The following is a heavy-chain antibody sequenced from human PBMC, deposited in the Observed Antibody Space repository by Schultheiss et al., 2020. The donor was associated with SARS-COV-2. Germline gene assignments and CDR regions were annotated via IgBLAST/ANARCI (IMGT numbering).Heavy chain of an antibody. J-gene: IGHJ4*02. CDR1: GGSISSGGYY. CDR3: ARVNAPYGDSDY. CDR2: IYYSGST. Sequence: SETLSLTCTVSGGSISSGGYYWSWIRQHPGKGLEWIGYIYYSGSTYYNPSLKSRVTMSVDTSKNQFSLKLSSVTAADTAVYYCARVNAPYGDSDYWGQGTLVTVSS. V-gene: IGHV4-31*03. D-gene: IGHD4-17*01.